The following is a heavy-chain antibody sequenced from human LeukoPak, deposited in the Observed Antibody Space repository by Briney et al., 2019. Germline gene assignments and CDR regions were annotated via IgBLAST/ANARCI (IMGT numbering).Heavy chain of an antibody. D-gene: IGHD3-10*01. CDR2: LYISGST. V-gene: IGHV4-4*07. Sequence: PSETLSLTCTVSGASISSYYYAWIRQTAGRGLEWIGRLYISGSTDYDPSLKSRVTISVDTSNNQFSLNLNSVTAADTAVYFCARDLSGSLYFDYWGQGVLATVSS. CDR3: ARDLSGSLYFDY. J-gene: IGHJ4*02. CDR1: GASISSYY.